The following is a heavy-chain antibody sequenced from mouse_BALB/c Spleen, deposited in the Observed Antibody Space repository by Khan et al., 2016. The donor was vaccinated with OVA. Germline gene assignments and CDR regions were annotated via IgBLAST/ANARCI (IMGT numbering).Heavy chain of an antibody. CDR2: INPSNGYT. CDR3: VRDGAYHRNDGWFAY. CDR1: GYTFTSYT. V-gene: IGHV1-4*01. D-gene: IGHD2-14*01. J-gene: IGHJ3*01. Sequence: QVQLQQSGAELARPGASVKMSCKASGYTFTSYTIHWIKKRPGQGLEWIGYINPSNGYTNYNQKFKDKATLTTDKSSPTAYLQLSSLTSDYSAVYNCVRDGAYHRNDGWFAYWGQGTLVTVSA.